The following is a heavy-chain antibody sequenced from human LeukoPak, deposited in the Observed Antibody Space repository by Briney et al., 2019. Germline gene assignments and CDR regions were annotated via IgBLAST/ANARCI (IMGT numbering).Heavy chain of an antibody. Sequence: GASVKVSCKASGHTFTSYGISWVRQAPGQGLEWMGWISAYNGNTNYAQKLQGRVTMTTDTSTSTAYMELRSLRSDDTAVYYCARDAYSSGWSRFDPWGQGTLVTVSS. J-gene: IGHJ5*02. CDR2: ISAYNGNT. D-gene: IGHD6-19*01. CDR1: GHTFTSYG. CDR3: ARDAYSSGWSRFDP. V-gene: IGHV1-18*01.